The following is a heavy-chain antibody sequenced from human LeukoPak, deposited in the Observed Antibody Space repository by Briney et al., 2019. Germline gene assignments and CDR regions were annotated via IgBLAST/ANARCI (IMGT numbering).Heavy chain of an antibody. D-gene: IGHD3-22*01. CDR1: GGSISSGGYY. CDR3: ARADSPYYYDSSGPKFDY. V-gene: IGHV4-31*03. J-gene: IGHJ4*02. Sequence: PSETLSLTCTVSGGSISSGGYYWSWIRQHPGKGLEWIGYIYYSGSTYYDPSLKSRVTISVDTSKNQLSLKLSSVTAADTAVYYCARADSPYYYDSSGPKFDYWGQGTLVTVSS. CDR2: IYYSGST.